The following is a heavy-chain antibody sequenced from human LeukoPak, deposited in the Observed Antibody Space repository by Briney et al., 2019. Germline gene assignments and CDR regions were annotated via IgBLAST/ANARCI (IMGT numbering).Heavy chain of an antibody. J-gene: IGHJ4*02. D-gene: IGHD3-16*01. V-gene: IGHV4-34*01. CDR3: ARGLGEREFDY. CDR1: GGSFRGYY. Sequence: SETLSLTCADHGGSFRGYYWSWIRQPPGKGREWIGEINHSGSANYNPSLTSRVTISVDTSKHQFSLKLSSVTAADTAVYYCARGLGEREFDYWGQGTLVTVSS. CDR2: INHSGSA.